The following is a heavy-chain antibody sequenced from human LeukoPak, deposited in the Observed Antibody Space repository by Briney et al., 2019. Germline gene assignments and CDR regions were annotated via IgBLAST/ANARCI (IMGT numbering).Heavy chain of an antibody. CDR2: ISSSSSYI. CDR1: GFTFSSYS. Sequence: GGSLRLSCAASGFTFSSYSMNWVRQAPGKGPEWVSSISSSSSYIYYADSVKGRFTISRDNAKNSLYLQMNSLRAEDTAVYYCARDSGYYYDSSGYYDYWGQGTLVTVSS. V-gene: IGHV3-21*01. CDR3: ARDSGYYYDSSGYYDY. D-gene: IGHD3-22*01. J-gene: IGHJ4*02.